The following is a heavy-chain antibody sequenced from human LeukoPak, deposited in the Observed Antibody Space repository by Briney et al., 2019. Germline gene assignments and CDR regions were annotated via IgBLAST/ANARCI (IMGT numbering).Heavy chain of an antibody. D-gene: IGHD4-17*01. J-gene: IGHJ3*01. CDR2: IMQDGSET. CDR1: GFTSSSHW. Sequence: GGSLRLSCIASGFTSSSHWMNWVRQAPGKGLEWVANIMQDGSETYYVDSVKGRFIISRDNAKNSLYLQMNSLRAEDTAVYYCARESTKYGAYVSGFDFWGQGTMVTVSS. V-gene: IGHV3-7*01. CDR3: ARESTKYGAYVSGFDF.